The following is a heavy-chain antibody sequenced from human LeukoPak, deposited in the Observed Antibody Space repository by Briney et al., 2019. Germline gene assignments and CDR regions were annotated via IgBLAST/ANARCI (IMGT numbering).Heavy chain of an antibody. D-gene: IGHD6-19*01. CDR3: ARHKYSSGWPPEGAFDI. CDR2: IYHSGST. CDR1: GGSISSSNW. J-gene: IGHJ3*02. V-gene: IGHV4-4*02. Sequence: TSETLSLTCAVSGGSISSSNWWSWVRQPPGKGLEWIGEIYHSGSTNYNPSLKSRVTISVDTSKNQFSLKLSSVTAADTAVYYCARHKYSSGWPPEGAFDIWGQGTMVTVSS.